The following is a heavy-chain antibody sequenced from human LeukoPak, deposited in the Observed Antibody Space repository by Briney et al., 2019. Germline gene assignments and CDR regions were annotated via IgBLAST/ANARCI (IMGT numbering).Heavy chain of an antibody. V-gene: IGHV3-66*01. CDR2: IYSGGAT. CDR1: GFTVNRTY. CDR3: ARVSAPGTSGWYFGY. Sequence: GGSLRLSCAASGFTVNRTYMSWVRQAPGRGLEWVSVIYSGGATYYSDSVKGRFTISRDNSKNTLYLQMNSLRAEDTAVYYCARVSAPGTSGWYFGYWGQGTLVTVSS. D-gene: IGHD6-19*01. J-gene: IGHJ4*02.